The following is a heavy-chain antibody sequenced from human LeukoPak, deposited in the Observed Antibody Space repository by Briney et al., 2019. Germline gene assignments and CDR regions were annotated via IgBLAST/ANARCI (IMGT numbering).Heavy chain of an antibody. J-gene: IGHJ3*02. CDR1: GGTFSSYA. Sequence: SVKVSCKASGGTFSSYAISWVRQAPGQGLEWMGGIIPIFGTANYAQKFQGRVTITADESTSTAYMELSSLRSEDTAVYYCPRGYSGYDDAFDIWGQGTMVTVSS. CDR3: PRGYSGYDDAFDI. CDR2: IIPIFGTA. D-gene: IGHD5-12*01. V-gene: IGHV1-69*01.